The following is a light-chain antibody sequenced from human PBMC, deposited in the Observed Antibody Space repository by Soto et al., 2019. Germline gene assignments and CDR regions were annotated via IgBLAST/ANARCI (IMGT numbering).Light chain of an antibody. CDR1: QSVSGN. V-gene: IGKV3-15*01. CDR3: QQYNAWPWT. Sequence: EIVMTQSPAALSVSPGERATLSCRASQSVSGNLAWFQQKPGQAPRLLIYGTLTRATGIPARFSGRGSGTEFTLTISSLQSEDFAVYFCQQYNAWPWTFGQGTKVDIK. J-gene: IGKJ1*01. CDR2: GTL.